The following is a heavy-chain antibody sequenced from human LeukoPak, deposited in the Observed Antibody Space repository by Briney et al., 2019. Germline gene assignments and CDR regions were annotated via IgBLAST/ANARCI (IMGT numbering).Heavy chain of an antibody. D-gene: IGHD6-19*01. V-gene: IGHV1-2*02. J-gene: IGHJ6*03. Sequence: ASVKVSCKASGYTFTGYYMHWVRQAPGQGLEWMGWINPHTGGTNYAQKFQGRVTMTRDTSISTAYMELSRLRSDDTAVYYCASVAATPFGYYYYYYMDVWGKGTTVTVSS. CDR1: GYTFTGYY. CDR3: ASVAATPFGYYYYYYMDV. CDR2: INPHTGGT.